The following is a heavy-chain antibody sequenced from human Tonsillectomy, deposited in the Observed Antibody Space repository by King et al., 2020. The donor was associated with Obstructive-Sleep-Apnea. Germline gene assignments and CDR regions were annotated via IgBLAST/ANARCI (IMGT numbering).Heavy chain of an antibody. J-gene: IGHJ6*02. Sequence: VQLVESGGGVVEPGRSLRLSCAASGFTFNKYGMHWVRQAPGKGLEWVANIGFDGSNKYYADSVKDRVTISRDDSKNTLYLQMNTLRAEDTAVYYCAKSQAGVWRSYGMDVWGQGTTVTVSS. D-gene: IGHD2-8*01. CDR2: IGFDGSNK. CDR1: GFTFNKYG. CDR3: AKSQAGVWRSYGMDV. V-gene: IGHV3-33*06.